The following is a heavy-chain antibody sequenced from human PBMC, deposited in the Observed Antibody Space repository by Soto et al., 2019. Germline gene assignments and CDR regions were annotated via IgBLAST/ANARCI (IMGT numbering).Heavy chain of an antibody. V-gene: IGHV4-34*01. Sequence: QVQLQQWGAGLLKPSETLSLTCAAYGGSLSDYYWNWLRQPPGKGLEWIGEVNHRGSSSYNPSLKSRVDISVDTAMTQFSLKLRSVTAADTAVYYCARYQWNPGAFDPWGPGTQVIVSS. CDR1: GGSLSDYY. J-gene: IGHJ5*02. D-gene: IGHD1-20*01. CDR3: ARYQWNPGAFDP. CDR2: VNHRGSS.